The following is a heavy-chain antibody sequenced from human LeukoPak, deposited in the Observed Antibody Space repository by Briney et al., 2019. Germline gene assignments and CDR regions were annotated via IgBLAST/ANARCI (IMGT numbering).Heavy chain of an antibody. D-gene: IGHD2-2*01. J-gene: IGHJ4*02. V-gene: IGHV3-23*01. CDR1: GFTFSSYA. CDR3: AKVPDIVVVPATYYFDY. CDR2: ISGSGGST. Sequence: TGGSLRLSCAASGFTFSSYAMSWARQAPGKGLEWVSAISGSGGSTYYADSVKGRFTISRDNSKNTLYLQMNSLRAEDTAVYYCAKVPDIVVVPATYYFDYWGQGTLVTVSS.